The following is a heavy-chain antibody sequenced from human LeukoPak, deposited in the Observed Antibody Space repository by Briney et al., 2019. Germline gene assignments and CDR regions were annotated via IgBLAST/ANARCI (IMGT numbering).Heavy chain of an antibody. Sequence: GGSLRLSCAASGFTVSSNYMSWVRQAPGKGLEWVSVIYSGGSTYYADSVKGRFTISRDNSKNTLYPQMNSLRAEDTAVYYCARATPIASLDYWGQGTLVTVSS. D-gene: IGHD4-23*01. V-gene: IGHV3-66*01. CDR3: ARATPIASLDY. J-gene: IGHJ4*02. CDR2: IYSGGST. CDR1: GFTVSSNY.